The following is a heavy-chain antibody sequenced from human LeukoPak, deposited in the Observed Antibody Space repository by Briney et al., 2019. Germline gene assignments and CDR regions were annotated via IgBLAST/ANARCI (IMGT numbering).Heavy chain of an antibody. CDR1: GFPFSSYA. CDR2: ISGSGGST. J-gene: IGHJ4*02. CDR3: ARDKGLGTYYNAFDY. D-gene: IGHD3-10*01. V-gene: IGHV3-23*01. Sequence: GGSLRLSCAASGFPFSSYAMSWVRQAPGKGLEWVSGISGSGGSTYYADSVKGRFTISRDNSKNTLYLQMNSLRAEDTAVYYCARDKGLGTYYNAFDYWGQGTLVTVPS.